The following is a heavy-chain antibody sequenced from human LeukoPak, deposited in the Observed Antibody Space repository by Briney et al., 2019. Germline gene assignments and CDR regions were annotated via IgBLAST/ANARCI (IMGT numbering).Heavy chain of an antibody. J-gene: IGHJ6*03. CDR3: AKGDGKITFGGVIVTDYYYYYMDV. CDR1: GFTVSSNY. Sequence: GGSLRLSCAASGFTVSSNYMTWVRQAPGKGLEWVSVMYTLGNTYYADSVRGRFTISRDNSKNTLYLQMNSLRAEDTAVYYCAKGDGKITFGGVIVTDYYYYYMDVWGKGTTVTISS. CDR2: MYTLGNT. V-gene: IGHV3-66*01. D-gene: IGHD3-16*02.